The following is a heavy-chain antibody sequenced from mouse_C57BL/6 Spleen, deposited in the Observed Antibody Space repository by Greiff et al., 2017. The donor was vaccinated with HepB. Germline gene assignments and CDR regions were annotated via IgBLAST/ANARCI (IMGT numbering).Heavy chain of an antibody. CDR3: ARHEARHYYDYDEAWFAY. CDR1: GYTFTEYT. V-gene: IGHV1-62-2*01. Sequence: QVQLQQSGAELVKPGASVKLSCKASGYTFTEYTIHWVKQRSGQGLEWIGWFYPGSGSIKYNEKFKDKATLTADKSSSTVYMELSRLTSEDSAVYFCARHEARHYYDYDEAWFAYWGQGTLVTVSA. CDR2: FYPGSGSI. J-gene: IGHJ3*01. D-gene: IGHD2-4*01.